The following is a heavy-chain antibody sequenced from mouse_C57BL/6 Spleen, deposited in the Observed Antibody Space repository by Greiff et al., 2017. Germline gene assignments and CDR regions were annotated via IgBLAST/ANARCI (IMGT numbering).Heavy chain of an antibody. CDR2: IDPEDGET. Sequence: EVQLQQSGAELVKPGASVKLSCTASGFNIKDYYMHWVKQRTEQGLEWIGRIDPEDGETKYAPKFPGKATITADTSTNTAYLQLSSLTSEDTAVYYCARTTVVATDWYFDVWGTGTTVTVSS. CDR3: ARTTVVATDWYFDV. D-gene: IGHD1-1*01. CDR1: GFNIKDYY. V-gene: IGHV14-2*01. J-gene: IGHJ1*03.